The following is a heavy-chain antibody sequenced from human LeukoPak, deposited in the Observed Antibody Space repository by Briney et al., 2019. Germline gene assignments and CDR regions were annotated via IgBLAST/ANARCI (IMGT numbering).Heavy chain of an antibody. Sequence: GESLKISCRGSGYSFTSYWIAWVRQMPGKGLEWMGIIYPSDSDSRYSPSFQGQVTISADKSISTAYLQWSSLKASDTAMYYCARLGLVTDYYYYAMDVWGQGTTVTVSS. J-gene: IGHJ6*02. CDR3: ARLGLVTDYYYYAMDV. D-gene: IGHD1-26*01. CDR2: IYPSDSDS. CDR1: GYSFTSYW. V-gene: IGHV5-51*01.